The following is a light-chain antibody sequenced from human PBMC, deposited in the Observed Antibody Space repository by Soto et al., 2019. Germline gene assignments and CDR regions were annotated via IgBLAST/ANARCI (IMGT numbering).Light chain of an antibody. CDR1: QSIGRW. CDR3: QQYENLPT. V-gene: IGKV1-33*01. J-gene: IGKJ5*01. CDR2: DAS. Sequence: DIQMTHSPSTLSAFVGDGVTMTSRASQSIGRWLAWYQQKPGRAPKLLIYDASNLEAGVPSRFRGSGSGTDFTFTISRLQPEDIATYYCQQYENLPTFGQGTRLEIK.